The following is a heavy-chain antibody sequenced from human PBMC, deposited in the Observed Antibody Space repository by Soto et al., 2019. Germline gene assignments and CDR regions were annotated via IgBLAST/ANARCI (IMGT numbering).Heavy chain of an antibody. J-gene: IGHJ4*02. V-gene: IGHV1-69*13. CDR1: GGTFSSYA. CDR3: AREPHAGYSSSWYDDY. D-gene: IGHD6-13*01. Sequence: GASVKVSCKASGGTFSSYAISWVRQAPGQGLEWMGGIIPIFGTANYAQKFQGRVTITADESTSTAYMELSSLRSEDTAVYYCAREPHAGYSSSWYDDYWGQGTLVTVSS. CDR2: IIPIFGTA.